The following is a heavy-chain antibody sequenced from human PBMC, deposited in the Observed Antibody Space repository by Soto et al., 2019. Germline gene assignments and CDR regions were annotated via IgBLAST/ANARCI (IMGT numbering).Heavy chain of an antibody. D-gene: IGHD5-12*01. CDR1: GGTFTYSA. J-gene: IGHJ2*01. V-gene: IGHV1-69*01. Sequence: QVQLVQSGAEVKKPGSSVKVSCKASGGTFTYSAVSWVRQAPGQGLEWMGGIIPMFGTPNYAQKFQGRLTISADESTSTVDMELSSLRSEDAAEYYCASGTRREGYRDYWYFDLWSRGTLVTVSS. CDR3: ASGTRREGYRDYWYFDL. CDR2: IIPMFGTP.